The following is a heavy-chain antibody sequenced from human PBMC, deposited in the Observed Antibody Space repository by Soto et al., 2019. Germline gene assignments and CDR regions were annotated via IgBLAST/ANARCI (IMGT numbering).Heavy chain of an antibody. CDR2: IWYDGGNK. D-gene: IGHD6-13*01. V-gene: IGHV3-33*01. J-gene: IGHJ4*02. Sequence: GGSLRLSCAASGFSFSSYAMHWVRQAPGEGLEWVAVIWYDGGNKYYADSVKGRFTISRDNSKNTLYLQMHSLRAEDTAVYYCARDLEQQLGTGYFDYWGQGALVTVSS. CDR3: ARDLEQQLGTGYFDY. CDR1: GFSFSSYA.